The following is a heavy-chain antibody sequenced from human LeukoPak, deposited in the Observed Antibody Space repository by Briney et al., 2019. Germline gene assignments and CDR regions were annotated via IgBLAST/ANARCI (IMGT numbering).Heavy chain of an antibody. V-gene: IGHV1-46*01. CDR3: ARVGTAWDFDY. CDR1: GYTFTSYY. D-gene: IGHD1-26*01. J-gene: IGHJ4*02. Sequence: ASVKVSCKASGYTFTSYYMHWVRQAPGQGLEWMGIINPSGGSTSYAQKFQGRVTMIRDTSTSTVYMELSGLRSEDTAVYYCARVGTAWDFDYWGQGTLVTVSS. CDR2: INPSGGST.